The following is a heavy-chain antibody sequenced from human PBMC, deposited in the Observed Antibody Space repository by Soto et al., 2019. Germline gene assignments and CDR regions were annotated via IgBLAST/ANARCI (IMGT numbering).Heavy chain of an antibody. CDR1: GFTFSSYW. D-gene: IGHD5-18*01. CDR2: IKQDGSEK. V-gene: IGHV3-7*05. CDR3: ARDSVRWIQLWFVGDDAFDI. Sequence: EVQLVESGGGLVQPGGSLRLSCAASGFTFSSYWMSWVRQAPGKGLEWVANIKQDGSEKYYVDSVKGRFTISRDNAKNSLYLQMNSLRAEDTAVYYCARDSVRWIQLWFVGDDAFDIWGQGTMVTVSS. J-gene: IGHJ3*02.